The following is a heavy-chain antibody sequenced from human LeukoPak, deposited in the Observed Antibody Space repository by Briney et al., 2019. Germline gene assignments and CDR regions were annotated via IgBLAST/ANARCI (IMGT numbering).Heavy chain of an antibody. CDR2: MSSSGSSI. CDR1: GITISDHY. V-gene: IGHV3-11*01. CDR3: ARDLAATVNHGEDGFDP. J-gene: IGHJ5*02. Sequence: GGSLRLSCAASGITISDHYMSWIRQTPGKGLEWISYMSSSGSSIFYADSVKGRFTISRDNVKNSLYLQMNSLRAEDTAVYYCARDLAATVNHGEDGFDPRGQGSLVTVSS. D-gene: IGHD3-10*01.